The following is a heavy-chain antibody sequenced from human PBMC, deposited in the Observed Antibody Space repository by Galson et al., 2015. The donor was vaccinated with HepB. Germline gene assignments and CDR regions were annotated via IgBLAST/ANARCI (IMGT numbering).Heavy chain of an antibody. V-gene: IGHV3-21*01. CDR3: VRSSGYSRTWYAGPADFDY. D-gene: IGHD6-13*01. Sequence: SLRLSCAAPGFTFSNFNMNWVRQAPGKGLEWVSSTTSTSSYVYYAGSVKGRFAISRDNAKNSLYLRMNSLRAEDTAVYYCVRSSGYSRTWYAGPADFDYWGQGILVTVSS. CDR2: TTSTSSYV. CDR1: GFTFSNFN. J-gene: IGHJ4*02.